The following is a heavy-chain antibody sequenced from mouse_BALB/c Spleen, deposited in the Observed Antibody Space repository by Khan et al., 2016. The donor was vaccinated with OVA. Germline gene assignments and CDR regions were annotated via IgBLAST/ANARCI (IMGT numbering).Heavy chain of an antibody. Sequence: QMQLEESGPGLVAPSQSLSITCTISGFSLTNYGIHWVRQPPGKGLEWLVVIWSDGSTTYNSALKSRLTITKDNPKSHVFLKMNSLQPDDTTIYICARQPYYHYNVMDYWGQGTSVTVSS. D-gene: IGHD2-10*01. CDR1: GFSLTNYG. CDR3: ARQPYYHYNVMDY. CDR2: IWSDGST. V-gene: IGHV2-6-1*01. J-gene: IGHJ4*01.